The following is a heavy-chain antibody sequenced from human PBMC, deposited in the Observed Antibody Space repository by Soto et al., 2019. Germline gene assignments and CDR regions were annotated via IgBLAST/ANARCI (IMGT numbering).Heavy chain of an antibody. J-gene: IGHJ4*02. CDR2: ISGSGGST. CDR3: ASTYYYDSSGYLG. CDR1: GFTFSSYA. D-gene: IGHD3-22*01. Sequence: GGSLRLSCAASGFTFSSYAMSWVRQAPGKGLEWVSAISGSGGSTYYADSVKGRFTISRDNSKNTLYLQMNSLRAEDTAVYYCASTYYYDSSGYLGWGQGTLVTVSS. V-gene: IGHV3-23*01.